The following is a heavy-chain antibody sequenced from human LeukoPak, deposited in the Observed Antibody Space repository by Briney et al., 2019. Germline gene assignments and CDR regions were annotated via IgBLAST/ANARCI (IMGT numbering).Heavy chain of an antibody. Sequence: PSETLSLTCTVSGGSISSYYWSWIRQPPGKGLEWIGYIYYSGSTNYNPSLKSRVTISVDTSKNQFSLKLSSVTAADTAVYYCARVSLYSSSWPFDYWGQGTLVTVSS. CDR3: ARVSLYSSSWPFDY. V-gene: IGHV4-59*01. CDR1: GGSISSYY. J-gene: IGHJ4*02. CDR2: IYYSGST. D-gene: IGHD6-13*01.